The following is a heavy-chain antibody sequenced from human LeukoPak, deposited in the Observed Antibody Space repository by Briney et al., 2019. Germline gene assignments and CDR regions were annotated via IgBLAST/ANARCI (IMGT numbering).Heavy chain of an antibody. J-gene: IGHJ4*02. V-gene: IGHV3-11*01. CDR3: ARDRTFSYGSGPGY. Sequence: GGSLRLSCAASGFTFNTFWMSWVRQPLGKGLEWVSYISGSGSTIYYADSVKGRFTISRDNAKKSVYLQMNSLRAEDTAVYYCARDRTFSYGSGPGYWGQGTLVTVSS. D-gene: IGHD3-10*01. CDR1: GFTFNTFW. CDR2: ISGSGSTI.